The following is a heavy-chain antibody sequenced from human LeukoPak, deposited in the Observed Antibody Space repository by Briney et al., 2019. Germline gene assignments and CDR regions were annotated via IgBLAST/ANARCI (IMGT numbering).Heavy chain of an antibody. CDR2: ISGSGGST. Sequence: GGSLRLSCAASGFTISSYAMSWVRQAPGKGLEWVSAISGSGGSTYYADSVKGRFTISRDNSKNTLYLQMNSLRAEDTAVYYCAKKTGSSGAYFDYWGQGTLVTVSS. CDR3: AKKTGSSGAYFDY. J-gene: IGHJ4*02. CDR1: GFTISSYA. D-gene: IGHD6-19*01. V-gene: IGHV3-23*01.